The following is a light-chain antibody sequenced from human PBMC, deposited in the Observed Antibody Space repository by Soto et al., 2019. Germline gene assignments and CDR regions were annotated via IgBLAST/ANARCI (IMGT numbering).Light chain of an antibody. CDR2: SAS. Sequence: DIQMTQSPSSLSASLGDRVTITCRASQPINNYLHWYQQRPGEAPKLLMYSASNLQTGVPPRFSGSESGTHFTLTISSLQPEDCATYYCQQSSSTQHTFGQGSKVDI. CDR3: QQSSSTQHT. J-gene: IGKJ2*01. CDR1: QPINNY. V-gene: IGKV1-39*01.